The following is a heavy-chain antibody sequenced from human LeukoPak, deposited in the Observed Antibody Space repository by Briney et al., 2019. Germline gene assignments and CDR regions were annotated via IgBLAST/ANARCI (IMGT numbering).Heavy chain of an antibody. CDR2: FYYSGST. Sequence: SETLSLTCFVSGGSLTSYYWSWIRQPPGKGLEWMGFFYYSGSTYINPSLKSRITISANTSKNQFSLKVDALTAADTAIYYCARGGGVGSTSLDYWGQGILVTVSS. CDR1: GGSLTSYY. D-gene: IGHD3-16*01. V-gene: IGHV4-59*01. CDR3: ARGGGVGSTSLDY. J-gene: IGHJ4*02.